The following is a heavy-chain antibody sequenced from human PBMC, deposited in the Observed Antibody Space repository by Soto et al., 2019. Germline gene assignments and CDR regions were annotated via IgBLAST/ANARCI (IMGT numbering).Heavy chain of an antibody. CDR1: GFTFSSYG. Sequence: QVQLVESGGGVVQPGRSLRLYCAASGFTFSSYGMHWVRQAPGKGLEWVAVISYDGSNKYYADSVKGRFTISRDNSKNTLYLQMNSLRAEDTAVYYCAKDRVDYGGNSSGHSGQGTLVTVSS. CDR2: ISYDGSNK. J-gene: IGHJ4*02. V-gene: IGHV3-30*18. CDR3: AKDRVDYGGNSSGH. D-gene: IGHD4-17*01.